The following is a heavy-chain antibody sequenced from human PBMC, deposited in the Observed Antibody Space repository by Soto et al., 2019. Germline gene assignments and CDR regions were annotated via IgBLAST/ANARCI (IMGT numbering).Heavy chain of an antibody. V-gene: IGHV4-38-2*01. CDR3: ARARGAGGTMIEGGALDI. Sequence: SETLSLTCAVSGYSISSGYYWGWIRQPPGKGLEWIGSIYHSGSTYYNPSLKSRVTISVDTSKNQFSLKLSSVTAADTAVYYCARARGAGGTMIEGGALDIWGQGTMVTVSS. D-gene: IGHD3-22*01. J-gene: IGHJ3*02. CDR1: GYSISSGYY. CDR2: IYHSGST.